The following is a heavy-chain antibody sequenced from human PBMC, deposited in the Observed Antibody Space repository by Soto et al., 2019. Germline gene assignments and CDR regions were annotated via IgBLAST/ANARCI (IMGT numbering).Heavy chain of an antibody. CDR1: GYTFTNYY. CDR3: ARGDGRGSSGFYYYYGMDV. D-gene: IGHD6-25*01. J-gene: IGHJ6*02. Sequence: QVQLVQSGAEVKKPGASVKVSCKASGYTFTNYYMHWVRQAPRQGLEWRGIINPSGGSTSYAQKAQGRVTMTSDTSTSTVYMELSSLRSEDTAVYYCARGDGRGSSGFYYYYGMDVWGHGTTVTVSS. CDR2: INPSGGST. V-gene: IGHV1-46*01.